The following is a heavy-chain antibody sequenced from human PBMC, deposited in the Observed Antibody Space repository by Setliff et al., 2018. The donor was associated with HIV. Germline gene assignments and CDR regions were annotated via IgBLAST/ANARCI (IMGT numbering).Heavy chain of an antibody. V-gene: IGHV3-23*01. CDR1: GFTFSSYA. CDR3: ARADIRRRFSRGDY. J-gene: IGHJ4*02. D-gene: IGHD3-3*01. CDR2: ISGSGGNT. Sequence: GGSLRLSCAASGFTFSSYAMSWVRQAPGKGLEWVSAISGSGGNTYYADSVKGRFTISRDNSKNTLYLQMNSLRAEDTAVYYCARADIRRRFSRGDYWGQGTLVTVSS.